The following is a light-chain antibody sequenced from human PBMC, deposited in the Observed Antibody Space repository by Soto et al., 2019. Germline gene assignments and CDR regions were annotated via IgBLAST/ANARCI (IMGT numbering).Light chain of an antibody. CDR1: QSFSSTS. CDR3: QQYGSSPLT. V-gene: IGKV3-20*01. J-gene: IGKJ4*01. CDR2: GAS. Sequence: ELGLTQPPGPLSLSPGERATLSCRASQSFSSTSLAWYQQKPGQAPSLLIYGASSRATGIPDRFSGSGSGTDFTLTISRLEPEDFAVYHCQQYGSSPLTFGGGTKVEIK.